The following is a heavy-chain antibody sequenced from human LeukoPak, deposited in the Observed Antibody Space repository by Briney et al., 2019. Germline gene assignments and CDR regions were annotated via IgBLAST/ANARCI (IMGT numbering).Heavy chain of an antibody. CDR2: ISSSSGYI. CDR3: ARDRHCSGGSCYTYYFDY. J-gene: IGHJ4*02. Sequence: GGSLRLSCAASGFTFSSYAMSWVRQAPGKGLEWVSSISSSSGYIYYADSVKGRFTISRDNAKNSLYLQMNSLRAEDTAVYYCARDRHCSGGSCYTYYFDYWGQGTLVTVSS. CDR1: GFTFSSYA. D-gene: IGHD2-15*01. V-gene: IGHV3-21*01.